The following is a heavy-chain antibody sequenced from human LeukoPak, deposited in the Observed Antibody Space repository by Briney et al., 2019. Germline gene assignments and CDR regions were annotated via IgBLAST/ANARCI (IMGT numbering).Heavy chain of an antibody. J-gene: IGHJ4*02. CDR2: ISSSSSTI. CDR1: GFTFKTYT. V-gene: IGHV3-48*04. CDR3: ARGGGFCGGDCYGIDY. Sequence: GGSLRLSCAASGFTFKTYTMNWVRQAPGKGLEWVSYISSSSSTIYYADSVKGRFTISRDNAKNSLYLQMNSLRAEDTAVYYCARGGGFCGGDCYGIDYWGQGTLVTVSS. D-gene: IGHD2-21*01.